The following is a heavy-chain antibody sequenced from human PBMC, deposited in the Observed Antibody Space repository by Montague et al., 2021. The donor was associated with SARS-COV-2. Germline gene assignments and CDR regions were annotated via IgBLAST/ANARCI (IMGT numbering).Heavy chain of an antibody. J-gene: IGHJ4*02. Sequence: SETLSLTCTVDVRCSARNPDYWAWLRPPQGQALAWIASLHYGGGTYYNLSLQSRVDISVDTSQNQLSLTLASVTAADTAVYYCAKLGYCRGGACFRGGFEFWGQGILVPVSS. D-gene: IGHD3-10*01. CDR1: VRCSARNPDY. V-gene: IGHV4-39*01. CDR2: LHYGGGT. CDR3: AKLGYCRGGACFRGGFEF.